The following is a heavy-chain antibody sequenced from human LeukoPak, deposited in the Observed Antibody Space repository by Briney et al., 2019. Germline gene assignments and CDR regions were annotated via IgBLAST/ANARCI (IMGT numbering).Heavy chain of an antibody. CDR3: ASIQQLEVGGWFDP. Sequence: SETLSLTCNVYGGSISSGSYYWSWIRQPPGKGLEWIGYIYYSGSTNYNPSLKSRVTISVDTSKNQFSLKLSSVTAADTAVYYCASIQQLEVGGWFDPWGQGTLVTVSS. CDR2: IYYSGST. D-gene: IGHD6-13*01. J-gene: IGHJ5*02. V-gene: IGHV4-61*01. CDR1: GGSISSGSYY.